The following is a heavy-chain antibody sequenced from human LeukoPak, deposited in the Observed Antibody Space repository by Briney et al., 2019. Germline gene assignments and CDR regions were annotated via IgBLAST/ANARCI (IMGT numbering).Heavy chain of an antibody. J-gene: IGHJ4*02. CDR1: GFTFSSYA. CDR3: AREVYYYHSDGYYYSGGFAY. Sequence: GRSLRLSCAASGFTFSSYAMHWVRQAPGKGLEWVAVISYDGSNKYYADSVKGRFTISRDNSKNTLYLQMNSLRAEDTAVYSCAREVYYYHSDGYYYSGGFAYWGQGTLVTVSS. D-gene: IGHD3-22*01. CDR2: ISYDGSNK. V-gene: IGHV3-30*04.